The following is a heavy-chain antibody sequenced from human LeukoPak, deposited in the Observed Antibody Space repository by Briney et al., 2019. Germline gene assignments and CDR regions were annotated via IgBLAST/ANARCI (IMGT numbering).Heavy chain of an antibody. V-gene: IGHV3-30-3*01. CDR1: GFTFSSYA. CDR2: ISYDGSNK. Sequence: PGRSLRLSCAASGFTFSSYAMHWVRQAPGKGLEWVAVISYDGSNKYYADSVKGRFTIPRDNSKNTLYLQMNSLRAEDMAVYYCAKVAHYYGSGSYYEYYFDYWGQGTLVTVSS. J-gene: IGHJ4*02. CDR3: AKVAHYYGSGSYYEYYFDY. D-gene: IGHD3-10*01.